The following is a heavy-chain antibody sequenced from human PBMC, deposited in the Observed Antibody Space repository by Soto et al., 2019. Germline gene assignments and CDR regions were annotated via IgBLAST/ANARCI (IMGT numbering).Heavy chain of an antibody. Sequence: SETLSLTCTVSGGSISSYYWSWIRQPPGKGLEWIGYIYYSGSTNYNPSLKSRVTISVDTSKNQFSLKLSSVTAADTAVYYCARVAAAGTYYFDYWGQGTLVTVSS. CDR3: ARVAAAGTYYFDY. V-gene: IGHV4-59*01. CDR1: GGSISSYY. J-gene: IGHJ4*02. CDR2: IYYSGST. D-gene: IGHD6-13*01.